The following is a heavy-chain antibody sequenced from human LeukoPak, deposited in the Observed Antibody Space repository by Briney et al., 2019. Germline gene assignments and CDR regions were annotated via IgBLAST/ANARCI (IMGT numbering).Heavy chain of an antibody. J-gene: IGHJ4*02. CDR3: ASPYYYGSGSLIAVDDY. D-gene: IGHD3-10*01. CDR2: IIPIFGTA. Sequence: SVKVPCKASGGTFSSYAISWVRQAPGQGLEWMGGIIPIFGTANYAQKFQGRVTITADESTSTAYMELSSLRSEDTAVYYCASPYYYGSGSLIAVDDYWGQGTLVTVSS. V-gene: IGHV1-69*13. CDR1: GGTFSSYA.